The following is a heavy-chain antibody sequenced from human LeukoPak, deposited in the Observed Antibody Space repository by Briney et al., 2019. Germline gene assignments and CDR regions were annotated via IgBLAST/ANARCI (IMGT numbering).Heavy chain of an antibody. CDR2: TRFDGKNK. CDR3: ARELSAGYYDSSGYYCN. J-gene: IGHJ4*02. Sequence: GGSLRLSCAASGFTFSRYGMHWVRQAPGKGLEWVSLTRFDGKNKYYADSVKGRVTISKDSSKNTLDLQMNSLRTEDSAVYYCARELSAGYYDSSGYYCNWGQGTLVTVPS. D-gene: IGHD3-22*01. V-gene: IGHV3-30*02. CDR1: GFTFSRYG.